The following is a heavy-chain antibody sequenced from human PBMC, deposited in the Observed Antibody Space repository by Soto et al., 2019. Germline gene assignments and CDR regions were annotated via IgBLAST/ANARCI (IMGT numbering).Heavy chain of an antibody. CDR1: GFIFSDFG. Sequence: GGSLRLSCAVSGFIFSDFGMDWVRQAPGKXLEWVASIGSSGGYIFYADSVKGRFTISRDNAKKSLDLQINSLRAEDTAVYYSAREKKHRSLGGRFGMDLWGQGTTVTVSS. CDR2: IGSSGGYI. CDR3: AREKKHRSLGGRFGMDL. V-gene: IGHV3-21*01. J-gene: IGHJ6*02. D-gene: IGHD6-6*01.